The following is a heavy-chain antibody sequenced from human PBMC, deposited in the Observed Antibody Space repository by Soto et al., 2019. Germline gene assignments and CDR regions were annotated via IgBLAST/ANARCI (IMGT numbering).Heavy chain of an antibody. CDR1: GFTFSSYS. D-gene: IGHD6-13*01. CDR3: ARLFIAAAPIDY. Sequence: GGSLRLSCAASGFTFSSYSMNWVRQAPGKGLEWVSSISSSSSYIYYADSVKGRFTISRDNAKNSLYLQMNSLRAEDTAVYYCARLFIAAAPIDYWGQGTLVTVSS. CDR2: ISSSSSYI. J-gene: IGHJ4*02. V-gene: IGHV3-21*01.